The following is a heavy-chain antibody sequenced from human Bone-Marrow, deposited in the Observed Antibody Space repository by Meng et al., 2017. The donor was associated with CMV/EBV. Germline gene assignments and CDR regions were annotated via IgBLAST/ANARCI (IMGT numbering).Heavy chain of an antibody. Sequence: GSLRLSCKGSGYSFTSYWIGWVRQMPGKGLEWMGIIYPGDSDTRYSPSFQGQVTISADKSISTAYLQWSSLKASDTAMYYCARTGYSSGWYGGYWGQGTLVTVSS. J-gene: IGHJ4*02. CDR1: GYSFTSYW. CDR2: IYPGDSDT. CDR3: ARTGYSSGWYGGY. D-gene: IGHD6-19*01. V-gene: IGHV5-51*01.